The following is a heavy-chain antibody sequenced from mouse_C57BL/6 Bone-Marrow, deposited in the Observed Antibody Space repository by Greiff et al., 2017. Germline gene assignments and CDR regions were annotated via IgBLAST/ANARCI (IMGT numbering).Heavy chain of an antibody. Sequence: EVMLVESGPGLVKPSQTVFLTCTVTGISITTGNYRWSWIRQFPGNKLEWIGYIYYSGTITYNPSLTSRTTITRDTPKNQFFLEMNSLTAEDTATYYCARDRDYYGSSGYFDVWGTGTTVTVSS. CDR2: IYYSGTI. J-gene: IGHJ1*03. CDR1: GISITTGNYR. CDR3: ARDRDYYGSSGYFDV. V-gene: IGHV3-5*01. D-gene: IGHD1-1*01.